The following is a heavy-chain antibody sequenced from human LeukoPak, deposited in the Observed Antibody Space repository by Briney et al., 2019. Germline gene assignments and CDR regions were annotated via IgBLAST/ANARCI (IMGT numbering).Heavy chain of an antibody. Sequence: PSETLSLTCTVSGGSISSYYWSWIRQPPGKGLEWIGYIYYSGSTYYNPSLKSRVTISVDTSKNQFSLKLSSVTAADTAVYYCARHTPDWYNFDYWGQGTLVTVSS. V-gene: IGHV4-59*04. CDR1: GGSISSYY. J-gene: IGHJ4*02. D-gene: IGHD3-9*01. CDR2: IYYSGST. CDR3: ARHTPDWYNFDY.